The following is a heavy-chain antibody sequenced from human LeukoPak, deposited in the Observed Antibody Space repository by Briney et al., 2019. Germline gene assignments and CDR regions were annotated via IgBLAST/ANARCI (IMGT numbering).Heavy chain of an antibody. D-gene: IGHD6-13*01. CDR2: ISYDGSNK. Sequence: GGSLRLSCAASGFTFSSYGMHWVRQAPGKGLEWVAVISYDGSNKYYADSVKGRFTISRDNSKNTLYLQMNSLRAEDTAEYYCAKGRSYSSSHDAFDIWGQGTMVTVSS. CDR3: AKGRSYSSSHDAFDI. J-gene: IGHJ3*02. V-gene: IGHV3-30*18. CDR1: GFTFSSYG.